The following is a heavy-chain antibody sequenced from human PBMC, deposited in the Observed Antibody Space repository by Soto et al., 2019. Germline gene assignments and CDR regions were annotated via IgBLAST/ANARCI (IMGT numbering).Heavy chain of an antibody. CDR3: ARDPGYSSSWRDY. J-gene: IGHJ4*02. D-gene: IGHD6-13*01. V-gene: IGHV1-3*01. CDR2: INAGNGNT. Sequence: GASVKVSCKASGYTFTSYAMHWVRQAPGQRLEWMGWINAGNGNTKYSQKFQGRVTITRDTSASTAYMELSSLRSDDTAVYYCARDPGYSSSWRDYWGQGTQVTVSS. CDR1: GYTFTSYA.